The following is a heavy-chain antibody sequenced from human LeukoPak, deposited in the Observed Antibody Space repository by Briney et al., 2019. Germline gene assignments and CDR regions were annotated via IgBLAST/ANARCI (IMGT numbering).Heavy chain of an antibody. J-gene: IGHJ1*01. Sequence: GGSLRLSCAASGFTFSSYAMSWVRQAPGKGLEWVSAISGSGGSTYYADSVKGRFTISRDNSKNTLYLQMNSLRAEDTAVYYCAKDSGSVSYCGGDCPPSFQHWGQGTLVTVSS. V-gene: IGHV3-23*01. D-gene: IGHD2-21*01. CDR3: AKDSGSVSYCGGDCPPSFQH. CDR2: ISGSGGST. CDR1: GFTFSSYA.